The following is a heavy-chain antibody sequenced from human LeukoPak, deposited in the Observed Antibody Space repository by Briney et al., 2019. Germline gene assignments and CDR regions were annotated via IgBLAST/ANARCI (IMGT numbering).Heavy chain of an antibody. CDR3: ARETPRASQADILVVPAAKGYYYYYMDV. D-gene: IGHD2-2*01. J-gene: IGHJ6*03. Sequence: ASVKVSCKASGYTFTSYGISWVRQAPGQGLEWMGWISAYNGNTNYAQKVQGRVTMTTDTSTSTAYMELRSLRSDDTAVYYCARETPRASQADILVVPAAKGYYYYYMDVWAKGPRSPSP. CDR1: GYTFTSYG. CDR2: ISAYNGNT. V-gene: IGHV1-18*01.